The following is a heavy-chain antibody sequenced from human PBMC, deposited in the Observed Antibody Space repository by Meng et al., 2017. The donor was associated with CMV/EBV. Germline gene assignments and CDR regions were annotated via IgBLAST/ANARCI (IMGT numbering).Heavy chain of an antibody. CDR2: IRYDGSNT. J-gene: IGHJ1*01. D-gene: IGHD3-3*01. CDR3: ARNAPIQIITIFGVVTPEYFQH. Sequence: GESLKISCAASGFRFSAYGMHWVRQAPGKGLEWVTFIRYDGSNTYYADSVKGRFTISRDNSRNRLFLQMNSLRAEDTAVYYCARNAPIQIITIFGVVTPEYFQHWGQGTLVTVSS. CDR1: GFRFSAYG. V-gene: IGHV3-30*02.